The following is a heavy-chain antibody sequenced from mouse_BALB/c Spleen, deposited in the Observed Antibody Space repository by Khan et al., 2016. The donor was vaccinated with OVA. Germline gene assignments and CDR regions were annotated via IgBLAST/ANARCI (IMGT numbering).Heavy chain of an antibody. CDR1: GYTFTDYV. Sequence: QIQLVQSGPDLKKPGETVKISCKASGYTFTDYVMNWVKQAPGKGLKWMGWINTYTGEPTYADDFKGRFAFSLETSASTAYLQINSLKNEDTATYFCARFDGGYWGQGTTLTVSS. CDR3: ARFDGGY. CDR2: INTYTGEP. V-gene: IGHV9-3-1*01. J-gene: IGHJ2*01.